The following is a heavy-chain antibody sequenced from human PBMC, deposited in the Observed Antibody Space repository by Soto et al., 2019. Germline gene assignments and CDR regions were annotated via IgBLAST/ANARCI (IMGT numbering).Heavy chain of an antibody. CDR3: VRDGTKTLRDWFDP. V-gene: IGHV4-4*07. CDR2: IYATGTT. CDR1: GYSISGFY. Sequence: SETLSLTCAVSGYSISGFYWSWIRKSAGKGLEWIGRIYATGTTDYNPSLKSRVMMSVDTSKKQFSLKLRSVTAADTAVYYCVRDGTKTLRDWFDPWGQGISVTVSS. J-gene: IGHJ5*02. D-gene: IGHD1-1*01.